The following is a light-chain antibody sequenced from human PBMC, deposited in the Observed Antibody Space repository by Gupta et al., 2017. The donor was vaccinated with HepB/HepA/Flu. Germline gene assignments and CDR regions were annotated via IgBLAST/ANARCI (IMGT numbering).Light chain of an antibody. V-gene: IGKV3-20*01. J-gene: IGKJ1*01. CDR3: QQYGSSFGT. CDR1: QSVSSSY. Sequence: EFVLTQSPGTLSLSPGERVTLSCRASQSVSSSYLAWYQQKPGQAPRLLISGASTRATGIPDRFSGSGSGTDFTLTISRLEPEDFAVYYCQQYGSSFGTFGQGTKVEIK. CDR2: GAS.